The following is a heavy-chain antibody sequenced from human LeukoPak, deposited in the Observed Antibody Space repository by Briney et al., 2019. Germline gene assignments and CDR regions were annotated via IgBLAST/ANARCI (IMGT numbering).Heavy chain of an antibody. D-gene: IGHD3-22*01. CDR2: FDPEDGET. V-gene: IGHV1-24*01. Sequence: ASVKVSCKVSGYTLTELSMHWVRQAPGKGLEWMGGFDPEDGETIYAQKFQGSVTMTEDTSTDTAYMELSSLRSEDTAVYYCATAPPVQYYYDSSGLYWGQGTLVTVSS. J-gene: IGHJ4*02. CDR3: ATAPPVQYYYDSSGLY. CDR1: GYTLTELS.